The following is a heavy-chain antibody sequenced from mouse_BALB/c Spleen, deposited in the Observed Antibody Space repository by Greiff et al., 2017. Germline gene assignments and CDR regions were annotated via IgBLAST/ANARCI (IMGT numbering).Heavy chain of an antibody. J-gene: IGHJ1*01. CDR2: ISSGGST. Sequence: EVNVVESGGGLVKPGGSLKLSCAASGFTFSSYAMSWVRQTPEKRLEWVASISSGGSTYYPDSVKGRFTISRDNARNILYLQMSSLRSEDTAMYYCARGDHGYFDVWGAGTTVTVSS. V-gene: IGHV5-6-5*01. CDR3: ARGDHGYFDV. CDR1: GFTFSSYA.